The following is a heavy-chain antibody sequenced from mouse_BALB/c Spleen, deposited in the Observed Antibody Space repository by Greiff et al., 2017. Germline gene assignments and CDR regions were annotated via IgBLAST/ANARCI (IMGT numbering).Heavy chain of an antibody. J-gene: IGHJ3*01. CDR2: INPYNDGT. Sequence: VQLQQSGPELVKPGASVKMSCKASGYTFTSYVMHWVKQKPGQGLEWIGYINPYNDGTKYNEKFKGKATLTSDKSSSTAYMELSSLTSEDSAVYYCARSGVYYDYDGFAYWGQGTLVTASA. CDR1: GYTFTSYV. V-gene: IGHV1-14*01. CDR3: ARSGVYYDYDGFAY. D-gene: IGHD2-4*01.